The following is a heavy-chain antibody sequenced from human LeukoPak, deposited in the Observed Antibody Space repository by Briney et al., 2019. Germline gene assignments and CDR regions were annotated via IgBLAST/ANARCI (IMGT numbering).Heavy chain of an antibody. CDR2: IKSDGST. CDR1: GFTFSSYW. Sequence: PGGSLTLSCAASGFTFSSYWMHWVRQAPGKGLVWVSRIKSDGSTNYADSVKGRFTISRDNAKNTVSLQMNSLRAEDTGVYYCAGAPSEIGGYYPEYFRHWGQGTLVTVSS. V-gene: IGHV3-74*01. D-gene: IGHD3-22*01. CDR3: AGAPSEIGGYYPEYFRH. J-gene: IGHJ1*01.